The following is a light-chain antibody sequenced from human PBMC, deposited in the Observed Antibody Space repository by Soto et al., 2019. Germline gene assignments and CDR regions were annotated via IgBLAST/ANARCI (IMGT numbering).Light chain of an antibody. J-gene: IGLJ3*02. Sequence: QSVLTQPPSASGTPGQRVTISCSGSGSNIGSHDVYWYQHLPGTAPKVLIYRNDQRPSGVPDRFSASRSGTSASLAISGLRSEDEADYYCVAWDDSLSGWVFGGGTKLTVL. V-gene: IGLV1-47*02. CDR1: GSNIGSHD. CDR2: RND. CDR3: VAWDDSLSGWV.